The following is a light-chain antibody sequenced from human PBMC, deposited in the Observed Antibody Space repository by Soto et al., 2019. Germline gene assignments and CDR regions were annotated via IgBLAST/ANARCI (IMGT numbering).Light chain of an antibody. CDR3: CSYAGSNTVL. CDR1: SSNIGAGYD. J-gene: IGLJ2*01. V-gene: IGLV1-40*01. Sequence: QSVLTQPPSVSGAPGQRVTISCTGSSSNIGAGYDVHWYQQLPGTAPKLLIYGNSNRPSGVPDRFSGSKSGTSASLAITGLQAEDEADYYCCSYAGSNTVLFGGGTQLTVL. CDR2: GNS.